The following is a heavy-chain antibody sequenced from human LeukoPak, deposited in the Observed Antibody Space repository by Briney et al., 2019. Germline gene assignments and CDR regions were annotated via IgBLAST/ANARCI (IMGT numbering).Heavy chain of an antibody. Sequence: SGGSLRLSCAASGFTVSSNYMSWVRQAPGKGLEWVSVIYSGGSTYYAESVKGRFTISRENSKNTLYLQMNSLRAEDTAVYYCARSYGDYGRAFDIWGQGTMVTVSS. CDR2: IYSGGST. V-gene: IGHV3-53*01. J-gene: IGHJ3*02. CDR3: ARSYGDYGRAFDI. CDR1: GFTVSSNY. D-gene: IGHD4-17*01.